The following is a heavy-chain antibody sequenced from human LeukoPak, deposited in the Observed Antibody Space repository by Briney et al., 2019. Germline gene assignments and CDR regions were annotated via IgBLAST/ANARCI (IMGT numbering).Heavy chain of an antibody. Sequence: PGGSLRLSCAASGFTFSSYSMNWVRQAPGKGLEWVASISSSSSYIYYADSVKGRFTISRDNAKNSLYLQMNSLRAEDTAVYYCASQVVPAARVGYYGMDVWGQGTTVTVSS. CDR3: ASQVVPAARVGYYGMDV. CDR2: ISSSSSYI. V-gene: IGHV3-21*01. D-gene: IGHD2-2*01. CDR1: GFTFSSYS. J-gene: IGHJ6*02.